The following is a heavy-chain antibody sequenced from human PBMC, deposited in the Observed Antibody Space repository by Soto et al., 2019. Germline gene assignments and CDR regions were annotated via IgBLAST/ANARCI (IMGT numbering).Heavy chain of an antibody. CDR2: IYYTGST. V-gene: IGHV4-59*08. CDR1: SGSISGSY. J-gene: IGHJ4*02. D-gene: IGHD1-26*01. Sequence: QVQLQESGPGLVKPAEALSLTCTVSSGSISGSYWAWIRQPPGKGLEYIGHIYYTGSTNYSPSLQSRVTMVVDTFKNQFSLTLTSVTAADTAVYDCARHATGGTYPLDYWGQGTLVTVSS. CDR3: ARHATGGTYPLDY.